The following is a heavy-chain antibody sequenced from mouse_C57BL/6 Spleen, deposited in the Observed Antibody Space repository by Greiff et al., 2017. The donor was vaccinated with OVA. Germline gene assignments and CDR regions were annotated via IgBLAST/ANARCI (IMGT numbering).Heavy chain of an antibody. D-gene: IGHD3-2*02. CDR3: ASGNSSGPYYARDY. J-gene: IGHJ4*01. Sequence: VQLHQPGAELVRPGSSVKLSCKASGYTFTSYWMDWVRQRPGQGLEWIGIIYPSDSETNSNQKFKDKATLTVYKSSSTAFMQLSILTSEDSAVYYFASGNSSGPYYARDYWGQGTSVTVSS. CDR1: GYTFTSYW. CDR2: IYPSDSET. V-gene: IGHV1-61*01.